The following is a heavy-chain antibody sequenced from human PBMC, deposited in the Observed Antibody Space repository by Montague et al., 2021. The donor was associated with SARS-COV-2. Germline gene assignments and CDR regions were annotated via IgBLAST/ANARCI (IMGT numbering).Heavy chain of an antibody. D-gene: IGHD3-3*01. CDR3: AHLHTGFWSAYYST. CDR2: IYWDDDK. Sequence: VKPTQTLTLTYTFSGFSLSTSAVGVGWIRQPPGKALQWLALIYWDDDKRYSPSLKTRLTVTKDTSKNQVVLTMTNMDPVDTATYYCAHLHTGFWSAYYSTWGQGTLVTVSS. CDR1: GFSLSTSAVG. J-gene: IGHJ5*02. V-gene: IGHV2-5*02.